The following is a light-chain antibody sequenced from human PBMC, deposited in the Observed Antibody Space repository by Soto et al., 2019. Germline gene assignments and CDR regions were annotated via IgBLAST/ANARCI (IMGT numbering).Light chain of an antibody. V-gene: IGKV3-15*01. Sequence: EIILTLSPASLSVSPVQRATLSCRASQSVNNNLAWYQQKPGQAPRLLIYGASTRATGIPGRFRGSGSGTEFPLTITRLQSEDFAVYFCQQYNNLPPDTFGQGTKLEIK. CDR3: QQYNNLPPDT. CDR1: QSVNNN. J-gene: IGKJ2*01. CDR2: GAS.